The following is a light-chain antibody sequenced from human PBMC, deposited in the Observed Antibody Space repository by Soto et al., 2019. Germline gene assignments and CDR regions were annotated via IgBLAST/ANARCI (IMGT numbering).Light chain of an antibody. J-gene: IGKJ5*01. Sequence: DVVMTQSPLSLPVTLGRPASIYCRSNQSLVHSDGIAYFSWFQQRPGRSPRRLIYKVSNRDSGVPARFSGSGSGTDCALKISRVEAEDVGVYYCMQGTHWPITFGQGTRLEIK. CDR1: QSLVHSDGIAY. CDR3: MQGTHWPIT. V-gene: IGKV2-30*02. CDR2: KVS.